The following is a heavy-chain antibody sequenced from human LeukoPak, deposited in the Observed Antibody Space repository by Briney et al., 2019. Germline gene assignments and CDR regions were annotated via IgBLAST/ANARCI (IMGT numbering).Heavy chain of an antibody. V-gene: IGHV4-4*07. CDR2: IYTSGGP. CDR1: GGSISSNS. D-gene: IGHD6-19*01. CDR3: ARGSEQWLTYFDY. Sequence: SETLSLTCTVSGGSISSNSWSWIRQPAGKGLEWIGHIYTSGGPNYNPSLRSRVTMSVDTSKNQISLKLSSVTAADSAVYYCARGSEQWLTYFDYWGQGTLVTVSS. J-gene: IGHJ4*02.